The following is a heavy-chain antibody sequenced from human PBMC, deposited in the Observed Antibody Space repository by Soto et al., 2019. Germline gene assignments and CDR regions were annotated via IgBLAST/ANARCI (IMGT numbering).Heavy chain of an antibody. J-gene: IGHJ6*03. CDR1: GFTFSNAW. CDR2: IKSKTDGGTT. Sequence: EVQLVESGGGLVKPGGSLRLSCAASGFTFSNAWMSWVRQAPGKGLEWVGRIKSKTDGGTTDYAAPVKGRFTISRDDSKNTLYLQMNSLKTEDTAVYYCTTLETDSYYYYMDVWGKGTTVTVSS. CDR3: TTLETDSYYYYMDV. V-gene: IGHV3-15*01. D-gene: IGHD2-21*02.